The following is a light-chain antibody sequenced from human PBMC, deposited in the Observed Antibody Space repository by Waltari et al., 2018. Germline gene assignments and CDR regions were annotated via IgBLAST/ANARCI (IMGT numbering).Light chain of an antibody. CDR3: AAWDDSLNGRWE. J-gene: IGLJ3*02. Sequence: QSVLTQPPSASGTTGQRVTISCSGSSSNLGSNIVNCSQQVPGTTPKLLIYRNDQRPSGVPDRFSGSKSGTSATLAISGLRSEDEADYYCAAWDDSLNGRWEFGGGTKLTVL. V-gene: IGLV1-44*01. CDR1: SSNLGSNI. CDR2: RND.